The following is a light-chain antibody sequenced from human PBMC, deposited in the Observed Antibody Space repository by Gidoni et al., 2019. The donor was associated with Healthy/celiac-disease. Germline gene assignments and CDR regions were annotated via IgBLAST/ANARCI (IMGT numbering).Light chain of an antibody. CDR2: DAS. J-gene: IGKJ4*01. CDR3: QQYDNLPPLT. Sequence: DIQMNESPTSLSASLGERVTIPRQASPDILNYLIWYQQKPGKAPKLLIYDASNLETGVPSRFSGSGSGTDFTFTISSLQPDDIATYYCQQYDNLPPLTFGGGTKVEIK. V-gene: IGKV1-33*01. CDR1: PDILNY.